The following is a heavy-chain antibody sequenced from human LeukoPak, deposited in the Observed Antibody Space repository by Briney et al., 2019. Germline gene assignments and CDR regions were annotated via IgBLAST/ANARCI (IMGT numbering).Heavy chain of an antibody. V-gene: IGHV1-2*02. D-gene: IGHD3-22*01. CDR3: AVSYSGGYYYFDY. J-gene: IGHJ4*02. Sequence: ASVKVSCKASGYTFTGYYMHWVRQAPGQGLEWMGWINPNSGGTNYAQKFQGRVTMTRDTSISTAYMELSRLRSDDTAVYYCAVSYSGGYYYFDYWGQGTLVTVSS. CDR2: INPNSGGT. CDR1: GYTFTGYY.